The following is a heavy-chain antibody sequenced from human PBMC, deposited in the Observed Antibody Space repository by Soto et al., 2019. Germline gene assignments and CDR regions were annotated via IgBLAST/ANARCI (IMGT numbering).Heavy chain of an antibody. CDR3: SRGGIPVATTMAFDI. V-gene: IGHV5-51*01. J-gene: IGHJ3*02. CDR2: IYPGDSDT. D-gene: IGHD6-19*01. Sequence: PGESLKISCKGSGYSFTSYWIGWVRQMPGKGLEWMGIIYPGDSDTRYSPSFQGQVTISADKSISTAYLQWSSLKASDTAIYYCSRGGIPVATTMAFDIWAQGTMVTVSS. CDR1: GYSFTSYW.